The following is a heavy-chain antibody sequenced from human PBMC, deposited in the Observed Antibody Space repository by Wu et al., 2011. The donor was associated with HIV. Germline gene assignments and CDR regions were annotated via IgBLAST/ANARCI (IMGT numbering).Heavy chain of an antibody. D-gene: IGHD3-10*01. CDR1: GYTFTSYD. CDR2: MNPNSGNT. V-gene: IGHV1-8*02. CDR3: STHRELLRGDGAFDI. J-gene: IGHJ3*02. Sequence: QVQLVQSGAEVKKPGASVKVSCKASGYTFTSYDINWVRQATGQGLEWMGWMNPNSGNTDYAQKFQGRVTMTRNTSMSTAYMELSSLRSEDTAVYYCSTHRELLRGDGAFDIWGQGTVVTVSS.